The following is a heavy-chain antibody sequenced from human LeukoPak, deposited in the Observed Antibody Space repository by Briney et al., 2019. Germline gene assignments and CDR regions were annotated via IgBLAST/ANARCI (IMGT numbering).Heavy chain of an antibody. CDR1: GFTFSDYY. D-gene: IGHD1-26*01. V-gene: IGHV3-11*04. CDR2: ISSSGSTI. J-gene: IGHJ3*02. Sequence: GGSLRLSCAASGFTFSDYYMSWIRQAPGKGLEWVSYISSSGSTIYYADSVKGRFTISRDNAKNSLYLQMNSLRAEDTAVYYCARSPYSESYYGDAFDIWGQGTMVTVSS. CDR3: ARSPYSESYYGDAFDI.